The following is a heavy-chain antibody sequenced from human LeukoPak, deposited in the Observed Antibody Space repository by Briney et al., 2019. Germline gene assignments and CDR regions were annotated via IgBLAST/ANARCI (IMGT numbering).Heavy chain of an antibody. D-gene: IGHD3-10*01. CDR2: INPNSGDT. CDR3: ATVGHGSGSYHFDY. J-gene: IGHJ4*02. Sequence: ASVKVSCKASGYTFTGYYMHWVRQAPGQGLEWMGWINPNSGDTNYAQKFQGRVTMTRDTSISTAYMELSRLRSEDTAVYYCATVGHGSGSYHFDYWGQGTLVTVSS. V-gene: IGHV1-2*02. CDR1: GYTFTGYY.